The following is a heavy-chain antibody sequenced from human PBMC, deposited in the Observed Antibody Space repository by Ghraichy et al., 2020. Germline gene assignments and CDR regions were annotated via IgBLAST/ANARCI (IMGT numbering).Heavy chain of an antibody. CDR2: MSYIGST. CDR3: ARSLSGLNSGDS. V-gene: IGHV4-59*02. D-gene: IGHD5-12*01. CDR1: GSSVGSNY. J-gene: IGHJ4*02. Sequence: SETLSLTCAGSGSSVGSNYWSWIRQPPGKGLEWIGDMSYIGSTNYNPSLKSRLTISLDTSKNKFSLRLTSVTAADTAVYYCARSLSGLNSGDSWGQGILVTVSS.